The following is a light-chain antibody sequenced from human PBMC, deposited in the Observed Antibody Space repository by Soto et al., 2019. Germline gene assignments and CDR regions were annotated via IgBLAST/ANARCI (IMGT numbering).Light chain of an antibody. V-gene: IGKV3-20*01. Sequence: ESGVTESPCSLSLSPRETATLSCRASQSVSSNHLAGYQHKPGQAPRLLIYGASRRATGIPDRFSGSGSGTDFTLTISRQEHDDFAMYSCQQSIHWPLFGPGTKADI. CDR2: GAS. CDR1: QSVSSNH. J-gene: IGKJ3*01. CDR3: QQSIHWPL.